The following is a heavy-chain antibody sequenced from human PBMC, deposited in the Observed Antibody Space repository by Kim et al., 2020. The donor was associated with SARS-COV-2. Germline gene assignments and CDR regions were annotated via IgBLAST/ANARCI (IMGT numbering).Heavy chain of an antibody. Sequence: GGSLRLSCAASGFTFSSYAMHWVRQAPGKGLEYVSAISSNGGSTYYANSVKGRFTISRDNSKNTLYLQMGSLRAEDMAVYYCARGHFPVVVAANFDYWGQGTLVTVSS. CDR2: ISSNGGST. CDR3: ARGHFPVVVAANFDY. D-gene: IGHD2-15*01. V-gene: IGHV3-64*01. CDR1: GFTFSSYA. J-gene: IGHJ4*02.